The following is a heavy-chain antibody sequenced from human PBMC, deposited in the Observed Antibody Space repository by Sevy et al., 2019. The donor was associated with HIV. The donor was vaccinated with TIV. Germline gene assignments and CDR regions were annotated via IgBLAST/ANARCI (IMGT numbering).Heavy chain of an antibody. CDR1: GFTFSNNA. CDR3: ASEGCSKPHGY. Sequence: GGSLRLSCAASGFTFSNNAMSWVRQAPGKGLEWVSTFSFGCGKINYADSVKGRFTISRDNSKNTLYLQMNSLRAEDTALYYCASEGCSKPHGYWGQGTLVTVSS. D-gene: IGHD2-2*01. J-gene: IGHJ4*02. CDR2: FSFGCGKI. V-gene: IGHV3-23*01.